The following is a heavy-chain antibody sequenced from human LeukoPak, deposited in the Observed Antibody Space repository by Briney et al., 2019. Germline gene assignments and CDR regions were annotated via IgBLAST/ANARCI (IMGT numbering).Heavy chain of an antibody. J-gene: IGHJ4*02. V-gene: IGHV3-15*01. CDR1: GFTFTNAW. Sequence: PGGSLRLSCAASGFTFTNAWMSWVRQAPGKGLEWVGRIKSKTDGGTTDYAAPVKGRFTISRDDSKTTLYLQMNSLKTDDTAVYYCTTIPGGKTRRGFDYWGQGTLVTVSS. D-gene: IGHD3-16*01. CDR3: TTIPGGKTRRGFDY. CDR2: IKSKTDGGTT.